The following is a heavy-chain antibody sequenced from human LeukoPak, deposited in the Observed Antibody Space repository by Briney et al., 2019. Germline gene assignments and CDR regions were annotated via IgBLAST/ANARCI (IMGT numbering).Heavy chain of an antibody. D-gene: IGHD2-2*01. V-gene: IGHV3-9*01. J-gene: IGHJ6*03. CDR1: GFTFDDYA. CDR2: ITWNSGDI. CDR3: AKADSYCSSTSCYHPPGYYYYMDV. Sequence: GGSLRLSCAASGFTFDDYAMHWVRQVPGKGLEWVSGITWNSGDIDYADSVKGRFTISRDNTKNTLYLQMNSLRAEDTAVYYCAKADSYCSSTSCYHPPGYYYYMDVWGKGTTVTVSS.